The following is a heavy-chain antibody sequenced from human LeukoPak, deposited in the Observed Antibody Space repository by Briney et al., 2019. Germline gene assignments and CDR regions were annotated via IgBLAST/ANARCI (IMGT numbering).Heavy chain of an antibody. Sequence: PGGSLRLSCAASGFTVSSCSMDWVRQAPGKGVGWVSAIDSSSSYRYYADSVKGRFTMSRDNAKTSLYLQMNSLRAEDTAVYYCARVTYYYDSSGYYFDGAADAFDIWGQGTMVTVSS. D-gene: IGHD3-22*01. CDR2: IDSSSSYR. J-gene: IGHJ3*02. V-gene: IGHV3-21*01. CDR1: GFTVSSCS. CDR3: ARVTYYYDSSGYYFDGAADAFDI.